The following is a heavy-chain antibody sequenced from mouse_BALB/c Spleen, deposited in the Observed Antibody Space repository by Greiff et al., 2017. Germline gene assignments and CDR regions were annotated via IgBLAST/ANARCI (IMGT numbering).Heavy chain of an antibody. Sequence: DVQLVESGGGLVQPGGSLRLSCATSGFTFTDYYMSWVRQPPGKALEWLGFIRNKANGYTTEYSASVQGRFTISRDNSQSILYLQMNTLRAEDSATYYCAKDQRYDDWYFEVWGAGTTVTVSS. CDR3: AKDQRYDDWYFEV. D-gene: IGHD2-14*01. J-gene: IGHJ1*01. V-gene: IGHV7-3*02. CDR2: IRNKANGYTT. CDR1: GFTFTDYY.